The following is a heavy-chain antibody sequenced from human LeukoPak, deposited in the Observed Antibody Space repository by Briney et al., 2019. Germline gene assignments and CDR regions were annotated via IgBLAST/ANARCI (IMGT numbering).Heavy chain of an antibody. J-gene: IGHJ4*02. CDR2: ITSSDAYT. CDR3: ARDSLSSSYDY. D-gene: IGHD6-13*01. V-gene: IGHV3-23*01. Sequence: GGSLRLSCAASGFTFDNYAMGWVRQAPGKGLEWVSAITSSDAYTDYADSVKGRFAISRDNSNNMLYLQMNSLRVEDTAVYYCARDSLSSSYDYWGQGTLVTVSS. CDR1: GFTFDNYA.